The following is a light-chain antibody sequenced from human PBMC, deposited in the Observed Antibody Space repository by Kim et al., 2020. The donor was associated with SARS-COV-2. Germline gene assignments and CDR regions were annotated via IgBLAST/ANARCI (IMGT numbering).Light chain of an antibody. CDR3: LQDYNYPLT. CDR2: AAS. CDR1: QGIGND. V-gene: IGKV1-6*02. Sequence: SASVGDRVTITCRASQGIGNDLGWYQQKPGRAPKLLIFAASSLHSGVPSRFSGSGSGTDFTLTISSLQPEDFGTYYCLQDYNYPLTFGGGTKLEI. J-gene: IGKJ4*01.